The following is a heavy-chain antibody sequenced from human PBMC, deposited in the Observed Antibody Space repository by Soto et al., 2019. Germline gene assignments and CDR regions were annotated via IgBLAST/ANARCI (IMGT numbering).Heavy chain of an antibody. D-gene: IGHD5-18*01. J-gene: IGHJ3*02. Sequence: PPVTISFSYRLSGGSGRRYCGSLFLQRAGKGLEWLGRLYSTWSSNYNPSLKSRVSMSVDTSKNQFSLELTSVTAADTAVYYCARAARDTALLWHPFDIWVQGTMVTGS. V-gene: IGHV4-4*07. CDR2: LYSTWSS. CDR3: ARAARDTALLWHPFDI. CDR1: GGSGRRYC.